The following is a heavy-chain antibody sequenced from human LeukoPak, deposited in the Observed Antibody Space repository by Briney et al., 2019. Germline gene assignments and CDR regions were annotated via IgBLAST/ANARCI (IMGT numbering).Heavy chain of an antibody. CDR2: MNSDGSSS. CDR3: ARSLRVGFGGSPLDY. V-gene: IGHV3-74*01. J-gene: IGHJ4*02. D-gene: IGHD3-10*01. CDR1: GFTFSTHW. Sequence: PGGSLRLSCAASGFTFSTHWMHWARQAPGKGLEWVSRMNSDGSSSSYADSVKGRFTISRDNAKSTLYLQMNSLRAEDTAVYYCARSLRVGFGGSPLDYWGQGTLVTVSS.